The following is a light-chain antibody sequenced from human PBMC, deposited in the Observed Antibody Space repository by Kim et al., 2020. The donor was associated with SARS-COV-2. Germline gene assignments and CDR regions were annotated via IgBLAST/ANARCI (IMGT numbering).Light chain of an antibody. Sequence: DIQMTQSPSSLSAFAGDRVTITCQASQDINNNLNWYQQKPGKAPRLLIYDVSNLETRVPSRFSGSGSGADFTFTISSLQPEDIGTYYCQHYDSPRRTFGQGTKLEI. CDR2: DVS. J-gene: IGKJ2*01. CDR3: QHYDSPRRT. CDR1: QDINNN. V-gene: IGKV1-33*01.